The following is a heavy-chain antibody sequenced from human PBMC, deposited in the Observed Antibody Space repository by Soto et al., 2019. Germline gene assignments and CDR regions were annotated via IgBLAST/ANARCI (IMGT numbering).Heavy chain of an antibody. J-gene: IGHJ4*02. Sequence: SETLSLTCTVSGGSISSYYWSWIRQPPGKGLEWIGYIYYSGSTNYNPSLKSRVTISVDTSKNQFSLKLSSVTAADTAVYYCARAPTVVTPMAYFDYWGQGTLVTVSS. V-gene: IGHV4-59*12. CDR3: ARAPTVVTPMAYFDY. CDR1: GGSISSYY. CDR2: IYYSGST. D-gene: IGHD2-21*02.